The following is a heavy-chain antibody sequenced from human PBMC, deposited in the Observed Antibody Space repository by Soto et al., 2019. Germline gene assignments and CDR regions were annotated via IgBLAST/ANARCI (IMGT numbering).Heavy chain of an antibody. V-gene: IGHV5-10-1*01. D-gene: IGHD2-2*02. CDR2: IDPSDSYT. Sequence: PGESLKISCKGSGCSFTSYWISWVRQMPGKGLEWMGRIDPSDSYTNYSPSFQGHVTISADKSISTAYLQWSSLKASDTAMYYCARPFLGYCSSTSCYTVENWFDPWGQGTLVTVSS. CDR1: GCSFTSYW. CDR3: ARPFLGYCSSTSCYTVENWFDP. J-gene: IGHJ5*02.